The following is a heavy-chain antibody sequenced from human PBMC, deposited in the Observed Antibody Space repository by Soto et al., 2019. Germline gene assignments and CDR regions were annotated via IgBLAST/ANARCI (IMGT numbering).Heavy chain of an antibody. Sequence: EVQLVESGGGLVQPGGSLRLYCAASGFTFSSYWMSWVRQAPGKGLEWVANIRQDGSDKYYVDSVKGRFTISRDNSKNSLYLQRNSLRAEDTAIYYCASPQQWLGQRGDFDYWGQGTLVTVSS. J-gene: IGHJ4*02. D-gene: IGHD6-19*01. CDR1: GFTFSSYW. CDR3: ASPQQWLGQRGDFDY. V-gene: IGHV3-7*05. CDR2: IRQDGSDK.